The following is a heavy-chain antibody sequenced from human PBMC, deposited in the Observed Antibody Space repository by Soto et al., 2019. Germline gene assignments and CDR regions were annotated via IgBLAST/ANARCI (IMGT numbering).Heavy chain of an antibody. CDR1: GFTFSSYA. D-gene: IGHD6-19*01. CDR2: ISYDGSNK. V-gene: IGHV3-30-3*01. Sequence: PGGSLRLSCAASGFTFSSYARHWVRQAPGKGLEWVAVISYDGSNKYYADSVKGRFTISRDNSKNTLYLQMNSLRAEDTAVYYCARDVGVEQWLVRYYYYYYGMDVWGQGTTVTVSS. CDR3: ARDVGVEQWLVRYYYYYYGMDV. J-gene: IGHJ6*02.